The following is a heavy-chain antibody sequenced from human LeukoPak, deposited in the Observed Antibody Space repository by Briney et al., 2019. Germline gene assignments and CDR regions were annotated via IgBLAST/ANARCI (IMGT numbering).Heavy chain of an antibody. J-gene: IGHJ4*02. V-gene: IGHV1-8*01. CDR1: GYTFTSYD. CDR2: MNPTSGHT. D-gene: IGHD3-10*01. CDR3: ARSPVGVRKKHDF. Sequence: ASVKVSCKASGYTFTSYDINWVRQATGQGLEWMGWMNPTSGHTGYAQNFQGRVTMTRDTSISTAYMELNSLPSEDTAVYYCARSPVGVRKKHDFWGQGTLVIVSS.